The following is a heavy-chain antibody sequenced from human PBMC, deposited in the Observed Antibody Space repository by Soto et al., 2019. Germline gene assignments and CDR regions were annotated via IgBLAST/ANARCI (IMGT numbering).Heavy chain of an antibody. J-gene: IGHJ4*02. D-gene: IGHD6-19*01. CDR2: IYRDGST. Sequence: EVQLVESGGGLIQPGGSLRLSCAASGFTVSTNYMNWVRQASGKGLEWVSIIYRDGSTRYADSVKGRFTMSRDNSKNTLFLQMNSLRAEDTAVYYCARDIGWLGTFDSWGQGTLVTVSS. CDR3: ARDIGWLGTFDS. V-gene: IGHV3-53*01. CDR1: GFTVSTNY.